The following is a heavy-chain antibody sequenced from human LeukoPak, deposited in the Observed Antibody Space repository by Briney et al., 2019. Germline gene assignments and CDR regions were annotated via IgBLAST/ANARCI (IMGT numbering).Heavy chain of an antibody. Sequence: TGGSLRLSCAASGFTFSSYAMSWVRQAPRKGLEWVSAISGSGGSTYYADSVKGRFTISRDNSKNTLYLQMNSLRAEDTAVYYCARVFPYKKWFGELFSNTIYYFDYWGQGTLVTVSS. CDR1: GFTFSSYA. CDR3: ARVFPYKKWFGELFSNTIYYFDY. D-gene: IGHD3-10*01. J-gene: IGHJ4*02. CDR2: ISGSGGST. V-gene: IGHV3-23*01.